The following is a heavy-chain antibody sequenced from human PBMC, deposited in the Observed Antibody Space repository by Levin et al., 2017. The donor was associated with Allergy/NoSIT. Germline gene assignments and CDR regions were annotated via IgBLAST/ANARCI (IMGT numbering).Heavy chain of an antibody. D-gene: IGHD6-19*01. CDR2: ISGSGVT. Sequence: ETLSLTCAASGFTFSSYAMSWVRQAPGKGLEWVSAISGSGVTYFADSVQGRFTISRDNSKNTLYLQMNSLRAEDTAVYYCAKDTGNSGWTHFDYWGQGTLVTVSS. J-gene: IGHJ4*02. CDR1: GFTFSSYA. V-gene: IGHV3-23*01. CDR3: AKDTGNSGWTHFDY.